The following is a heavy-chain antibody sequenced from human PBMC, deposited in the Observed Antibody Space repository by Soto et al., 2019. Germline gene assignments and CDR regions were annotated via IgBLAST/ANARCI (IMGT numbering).Heavy chain of an antibody. CDR3: ARDQDADYFDY. J-gene: IGHJ4*02. V-gene: IGHV3-33*01. Sequence: QVQLVESGGGVVQPERSLRLSCVASGFTFSSYAMHWVRQAPGKGLEWVAVIWYDGGHKYYADSVKGRFTISRDNSKSTLYLEMNSLRAEDTAVYYCARDQDADYFDYWGQGTLVTVSS. CDR2: IWYDGGHK. CDR1: GFTFSSYA. D-gene: IGHD3-10*01.